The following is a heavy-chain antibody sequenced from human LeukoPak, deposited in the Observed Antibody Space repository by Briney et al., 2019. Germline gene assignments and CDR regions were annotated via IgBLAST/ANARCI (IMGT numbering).Heavy chain of an antibody. V-gene: IGHV1-2*02. CDR2: INPKSGGS. D-gene: IGHD3-16*01. CDR3: ARGGRILVWDNWFDP. CDR1: GYTFSDYY. J-gene: IGHJ5*02. Sequence: GASVKVSCKTSGYTFSDYYIHWVRQAPGQGLEWMGWINPKSGGSKFIENFQDRVSMTRDTSINTVYMEVNSLRYDDTAVYFCARGGRILVWDNWFDPWGQGTLVTVTS.